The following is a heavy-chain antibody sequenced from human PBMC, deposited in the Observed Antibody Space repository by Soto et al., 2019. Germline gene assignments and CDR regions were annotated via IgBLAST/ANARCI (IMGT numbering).Heavy chain of an antibody. D-gene: IGHD3-9*01. J-gene: IGHJ6*02. CDR2: IYYSGST. CDR3: ARVTPPLDWLFSASYYYYYGMDV. Sequence: PSETLSLTCTVSGGSISSSSYYWGWIRQPPGKGLEWIGSIYYSGSTYYKTSLKSRVTISVDTSKNQFSLKLSSVTAADTAVYYCARVTPPLDWLFSASYYYYYGMDVWGQGTTVTVSS. CDR1: GGSISSSSYY. V-gene: IGHV4-39*01.